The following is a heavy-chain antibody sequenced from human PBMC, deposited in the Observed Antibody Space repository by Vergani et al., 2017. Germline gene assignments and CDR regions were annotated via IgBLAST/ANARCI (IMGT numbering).Heavy chain of an antibody. CDR1: GGSISSYY. D-gene: IGHD3-22*01. J-gene: IGHJ4*02. CDR3: ARALRDRSGYYLGYFDY. V-gene: IGHV4-59*01. CDR2: IYSSGST. Sequence: QVQLQESGPGLVKPSETLSLTCTVSGGSISSYYWSWIRQPPGKGLEWIGYIYSSGSTNYNPSLKRRVTISVDTSKNQFSLKLSAVTAADTAVYYCARALRDRSGYYLGYFDYWGQGTLVTVSS.